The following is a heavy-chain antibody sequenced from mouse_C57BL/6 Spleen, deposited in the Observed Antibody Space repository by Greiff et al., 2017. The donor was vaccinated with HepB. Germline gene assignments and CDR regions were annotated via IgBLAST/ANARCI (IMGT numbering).Heavy chain of an antibody. CDR1: GFTFSDYG. V-gene: IGHV5-17*01. D-gene: IGHD3-1*01. CDR3: AKGTFDY. J-gene: IGHJ2*01. CDR2: ISSGSSTI. Sequence: EVKLVESGGGLVKPGGSLKLSCAASGFTFSDYGMHWVRQAPEKGLEWVAYISSGSSTIYYADTVKGRFTISRDTAKNTLFLQMTSLRSEDTAMYYCAKGTFDYWGQGTTLTVSS.